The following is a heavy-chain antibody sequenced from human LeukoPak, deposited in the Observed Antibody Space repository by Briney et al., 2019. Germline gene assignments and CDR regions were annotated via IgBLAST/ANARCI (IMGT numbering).Heavy chain of an antibody. CDR1: GGSISSSSYY. D-gene: IGHD6-13*01. CDR2: IYYSGST. Sequence: SETLSLTCTVSGGSISSSSYYWSWIRQPPGKGLEWIGYIYYSGSTNYNPSLKSRVTISVDTSKNQFSLKLSSVTAADTAVYYCARHRTVSWVDYWGQGTLVTVSS. V-gene: IGHV4-61*05. J-gene: IGHJ4*02. CDR3: ARHRTVSWVDY.